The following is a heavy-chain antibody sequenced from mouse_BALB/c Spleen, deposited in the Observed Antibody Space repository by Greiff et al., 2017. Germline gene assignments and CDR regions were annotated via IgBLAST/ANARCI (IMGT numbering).Heavy chain of an antibody. CDR1: GYSFTGYF. V-gene: IGHV1-37*01. J-gene: IGHJ4*01. D-gene: IGHD2-4*01. CDR2: INPYNGDT. CDR3: GRSDYDYAMDY. Sequence: VQLQQSGPELVKPGASVKISCKASGYSFTGYFMNWVKQSPGKSLEWIGRINPYNGDTFYNQKFKGKATLTVDKSSSTAHLQLLSLTSEDSAVYYCGRSDYDYAMDYWGQGTSVTVSS.